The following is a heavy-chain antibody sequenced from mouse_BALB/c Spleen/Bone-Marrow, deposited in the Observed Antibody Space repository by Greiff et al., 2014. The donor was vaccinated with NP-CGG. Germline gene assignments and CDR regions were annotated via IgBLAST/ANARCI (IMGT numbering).Heavy chain of an antibody. Sequence: VQRVESGAELVRPGASVKLSCKTSGYIFTSYWIHWIKQRSGQGLEWIARIYPGTGSNYYNEKFKGKATLTADKSSSTAYMQLSSLKPEDSAVYFCARTSNPAMDYWGKEPQSPSPQ. CDR2: IYPGTGSN. V-gene: IGHV1S132*01. J-gene: IGHJ4*01. D-gene: IGHD2-5*01. CDR3: ARTSNPAMDY. CDR1: GYIFTSYW.